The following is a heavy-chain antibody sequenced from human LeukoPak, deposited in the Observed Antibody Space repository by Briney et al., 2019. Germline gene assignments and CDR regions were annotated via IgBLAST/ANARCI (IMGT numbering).Heavy chain of an antibody. J-gene: IGHJ1*01. D-gene: IGHD4-23*01. Sequence: PSETLSLTCSVSGYSISSGYYWGWIPQPPGKGLEWIGSIYHSGSTYYNPSLKSRVTISVDTSKNQFSLKLTSVTAADTAVYYCARAYGGNSQYFQHWGQGTLVTVSS. CDR2: IYHSGST. V-gene: IGHV4-38-2*02. CDR3: ARAYGGNSQYFQH. CDR1: GYSISSGYY.